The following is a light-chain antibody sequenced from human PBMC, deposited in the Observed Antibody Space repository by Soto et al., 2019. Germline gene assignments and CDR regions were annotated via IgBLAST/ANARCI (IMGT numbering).Light chain of an antibody. J-gene: IGLJ2*01. CDR3: SSYTSSSTYVL. CDR2: DVS. Sequence: QSVLTQPASVSGSPGQSITISCTGTSSDVGVYNYVSWYQQHPDKAPKLLIYDVSNRPSGVSNRFSGSKSGNTASLTISGLQAEDEADYYCSSYTSSSTYVLFGGGTQLTVL. V-gene: IGLV2-14*03. CDR1: SSDVGVYNY.